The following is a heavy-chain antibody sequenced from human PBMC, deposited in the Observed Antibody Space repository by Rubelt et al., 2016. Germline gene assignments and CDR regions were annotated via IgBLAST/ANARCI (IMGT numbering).Heavy chain of an antibody. Sequence: EVQLVQSGAEVKKPGESLRISCKGSGYSFTSYWISWVRQMPVTGLEWMGRIDPSDSYTNYSPSFQGHVTSAAEKSISTAYMQWSSLKASDTAMYYCARHAGDGGNSEDWFDPWGQGTLVTVSS. J-gene: IGHJ5*02. CDR2: IDPSDSYT. D-gene: IGHD4-23*01. CDR1: GYSFTSYW. CDR3: ARHAGDGGNSEDWFDP. V-gene: IGHV5-10-1*01.